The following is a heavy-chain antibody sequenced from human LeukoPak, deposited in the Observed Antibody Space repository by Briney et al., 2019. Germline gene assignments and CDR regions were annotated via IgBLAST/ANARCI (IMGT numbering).Heavy chain of an antibody. V-gene: IGHV3-21*01. J-gene: IGHJ4*02. CDR2: ISSSSSYI. CDR3: ARGGFGSGSYFVDD. D-gene: IGHD3-10*01. Sequence: GGSLRLSCAASGFTFSSYSMNWVRQAPGKGLEWVSSISSSSSYIYCADSVKGRFTISRDNAKNSLYLQMNSLRAEDTAVYYCARGGFGSGSYFVDDWGQGTLVTVSS. CDR1: GFTFSSYS.